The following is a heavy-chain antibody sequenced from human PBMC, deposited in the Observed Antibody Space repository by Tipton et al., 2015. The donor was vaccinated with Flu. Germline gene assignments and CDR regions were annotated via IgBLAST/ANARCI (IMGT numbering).Heavy chain of an antibody. J-gene: IGHJ4*02. CDR2: IRSKAYGGTT. CDR1: GFTFGDYA. Sequence: SLRLSCTASGFTFGDYAMSWVRQAPGKGLEWVGFIRSKAYGGTTEYAASVKGRFTISRDDSKNIAYLQMNSLKTEDTAVYYCTRIRYNWMLRYWGQGTLVTVSS. V-gene: IGHV3-49*04. CDR3: TRIRYNWMLRY. D-gene: IGHD1-20*01.